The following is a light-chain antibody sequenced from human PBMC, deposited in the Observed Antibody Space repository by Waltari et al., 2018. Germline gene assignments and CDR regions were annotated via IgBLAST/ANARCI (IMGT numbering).Light chain of an antibody. CDR2: DVN. V-gene: IGLV2-11*01. CDR1: SSNVGGYKY. Sequence: QSALTQPRSVSESPGQSVTIPCTGTSSNVGGYKYFPWYHHYPGKAPKLLLYDVNKRPSGVPDRFSGSKSGNTASLTISGLQAEDEAEYYCCSYAGSYTFVFGGGTKLTVL. CDR3: CSYAGSYTFV. J-gene: IGLJ2*01.